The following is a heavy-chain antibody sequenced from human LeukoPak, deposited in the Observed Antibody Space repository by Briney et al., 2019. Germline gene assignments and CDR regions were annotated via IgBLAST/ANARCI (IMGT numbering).Heavy chain of an antibody. V-gene: IGHV4-39*07. J-gene: IGHJ5*02. Sequence: SETLSLTCSVSGGSLSSSRYFWAWIRQPPGKGLDWIGSIYNSGTTHYTASLESRVSMSLDRSRNQFSLRLNSVTAADTAVYYCARGYGYYLGQFDPWGQGTLVTVSS. D-gene: IGHD3-22*01. CDR2: IYNSGTT. CDR1: GGSLSSSRYF. CDR3: ARGYGYYLGQFDP.